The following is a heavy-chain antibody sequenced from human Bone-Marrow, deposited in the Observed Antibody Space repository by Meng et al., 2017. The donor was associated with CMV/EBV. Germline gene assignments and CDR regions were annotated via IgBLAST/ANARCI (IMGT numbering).Heavy chain of an antibody. Sequence: SETLSLTCTVSGGSISSSSYYWGWIRQPPGKGLEWIGSIYYSGSTYYNPSLKSRVTISVDTSKNQFSLKLSSVTAADTAVYYRARRITMVRGVTYYYGMDVCGQGTTVTVSS. J-gene: IGHJ6*02. CDR2: IYYSGST. CDR3: ARRITMVRGVTYYYGMDV. V-gene: IGHV4-39*01. D-gene: IGHD3-10*01. CDR1: GGSISSSSYY.